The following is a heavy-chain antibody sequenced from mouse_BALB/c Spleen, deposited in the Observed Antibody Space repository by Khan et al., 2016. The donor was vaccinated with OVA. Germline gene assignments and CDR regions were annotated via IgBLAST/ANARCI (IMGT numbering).Heavy chain of an antibody. CDR1: GFSLTSDG. CDR3: ARYYGNYGWYFDV. Sequence: QVQLKESGPGLVAPSQSLSITCTVSGFSLTSDGVHWVRQPPGKGLEWLGVIWTGGSTTYNSALMSRLSISKDNSKSQVFLKMNSLQTDDTAMYYGARYYGNYGWYFDVWGAGTTVTVSS. J-gene: IGHJ1*01. CDR2: IWTGGST. D-gene: IGHD2-1*01. V-gene: IGHV2-9*02.